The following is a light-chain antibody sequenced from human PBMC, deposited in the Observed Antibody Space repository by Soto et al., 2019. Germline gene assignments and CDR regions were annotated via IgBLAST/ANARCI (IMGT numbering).Light chain of an antibody. CDR2: GAS. Sequence: EIVLTQSPCTLSLSPGERATLSCRPSQSVSSSYLAWYQQKPGQAPRLLIYGASSRATGIPDRFSGSGSGTDFTLTISRLEPEDFAVYYCQQYGSSPETFGQGTKVDIK. CDR3: QQYGSSPET. J-gene: IGKJ1*01. V-gene: IGKV3-20*01. CDR1: QSVSSSY.